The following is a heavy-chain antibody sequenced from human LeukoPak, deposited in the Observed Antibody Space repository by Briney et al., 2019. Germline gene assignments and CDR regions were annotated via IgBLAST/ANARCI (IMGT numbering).Heavy chain of an antibody. D-gene: IGHD2-21*01. CDR1: GFTFSSYA. Sequence: GGSLRLSCAASGFTFSSYAMSWVRQAPGKGLEWVSAISGSGGSTYYADSVKGRFTISRDNSKNTLYLQMNSLRAEDTAVYYCARGGIGGYYFDYWGQGTLVTVSS. CDR3: ARGGIGGYYFDY. CDR2: ISGSGGST. J-gene: IGHJ4*02. V-gene: IGHV3-23*01.